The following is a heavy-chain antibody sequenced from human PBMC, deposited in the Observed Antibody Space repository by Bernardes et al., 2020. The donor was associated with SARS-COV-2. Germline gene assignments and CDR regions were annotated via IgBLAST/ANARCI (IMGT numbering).Heavy chain of an antibody. CDR2: ISSSSTYI. J-gene: IGHJ6*02. CDR3: ARALRYFDPHYGLDV. Sequence: GGSLRLSCATSGFTLNTYSMNWVRQAPGKWLEWVSSISSSSTYIYYTDSVKGRFTISRDNAKNSVYLQMNSLRAEDTAVYYCARALRYFDPHYGLDVWGQGTTVTVSS. D-gene: IGHD3-9*01. V-gene: IGHV3-21*01. CDR1: GFTLNTYS.